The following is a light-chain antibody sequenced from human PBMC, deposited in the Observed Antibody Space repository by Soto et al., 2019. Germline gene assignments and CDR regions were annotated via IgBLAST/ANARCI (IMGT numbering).Light chain of an antibody. CDR2: EDN. Sequence: QSALTQPASVSGSPGQSITISCTGTSSDVGSYNLVSWYQQHPGKAPKLMLYEDNKRPSGVSNRFSGSKSGNTASLTISGLQAEDEGDYYCCSYAGSSTFVFGGGTKVTVL. CDR3: CSYAGSSTFV. CDR1: SSDVGSYNL. J-gene: IGLJ2*01. V-gene: IGLV2-23*02.